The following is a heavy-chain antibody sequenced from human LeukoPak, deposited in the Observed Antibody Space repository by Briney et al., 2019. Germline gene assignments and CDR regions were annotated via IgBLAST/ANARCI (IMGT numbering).Heavy chain of an antibody. J-gene: IGHJ6*02. CDR3: ARDIVVVPAAIPANYYYYYGMDV. D-gene: IGHD2-2*02. CDR1: GYTFTNYG. V-gene: IGHV1-18*01. Sequence: ASVKVSCKASGYTFTNYGISWVRQAPGQGLEWMGWISAYNGNTNYAQKLQGRVTMTTDTSTSTAYMELRSLRSDDTAVYYCARDIVVVPAAIPANYYYYYGMDVWGQGTTVTVSS. CDR2: ISAYNGNT.